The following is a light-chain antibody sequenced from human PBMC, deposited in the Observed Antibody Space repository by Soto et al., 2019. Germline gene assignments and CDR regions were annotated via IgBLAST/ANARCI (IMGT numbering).Light chain of an antibody. CDR1: QGITNY. V-gene: IGKV1-27*01. Sequence: DIQMTQSPSSLSASVGDRVTITCRASQGITNYLAWYQQMPGKVPKLLIYAASTLQSGVPSRFSGSGSGTDFTLTISSLQPEDVATYYCQKYNSAPWTFGQGTRVQIK. CDR2: AAS. CDR3: QKYNSAPWT. J-gene: IGKJ1*01.